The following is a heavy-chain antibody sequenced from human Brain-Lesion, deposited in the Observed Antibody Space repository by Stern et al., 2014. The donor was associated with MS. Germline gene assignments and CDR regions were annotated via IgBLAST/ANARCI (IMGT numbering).Heavy chain of an antibody. CDR3: ARLTGIIDS. J-gene: IGHJ4*02. V-gene: IGHV4-39*01. CDR2: IYYSGTT. CDR1: GGSISRSTYY. D-gene: IGHD5-24*01. Sequence: QVQLQESGPGLVKPSETLSLTCTVSGGSISRSTYYWGWIRQPPGKGLEWIGNIYYSGTTYYDPSLKSRAPIPLHAATTQFSLKLNSVTAADTAVYYCARLTGIIDSWGQGTLVAVSS.